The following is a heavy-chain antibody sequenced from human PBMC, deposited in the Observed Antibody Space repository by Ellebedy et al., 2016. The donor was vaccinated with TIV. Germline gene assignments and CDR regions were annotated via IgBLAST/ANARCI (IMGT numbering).Heavy chain of an antibody. CDR2: IRSKANSYAT. J-gene: IGHJ4*02. Sequence: GGSLRLSXAASGFTFSGSAMHWVRQASGKGLEWVGRIRSKANSYATAYAASVKGRFTISRDDSKNTAYLQMNSLKTEDTAVYYCTRPDDYGDVWGQGTLVTVSS. CDR1: GFTFSGSA. V-gene: IGHV3-73*01. CDR3: TRPDDYGDV. D-gene: IGHD5-24*01.